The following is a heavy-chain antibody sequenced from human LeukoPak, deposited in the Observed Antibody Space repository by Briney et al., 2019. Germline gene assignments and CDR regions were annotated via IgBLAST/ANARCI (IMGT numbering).Heavy chain of an antibody. J-gene: IGHJ4*02. Sequence: GGSLRLSCAASGFTFSSYWMSWVRQAPGKGLECVANIKQDGTETYHVDSVKGRFTISRDNAKNSLYLQMNSLRAEDMAVYYCARAGKGVLFTLGNSVYFDYWGQGTLVTVSS. CDR3: ARAGKGVLFTLGNSVYFDY. D-gene: IGHD4-23*01. CDR1: GFTFSSYW. CDR2: IKQDGTET. V-gene: IGHV3-7*01.